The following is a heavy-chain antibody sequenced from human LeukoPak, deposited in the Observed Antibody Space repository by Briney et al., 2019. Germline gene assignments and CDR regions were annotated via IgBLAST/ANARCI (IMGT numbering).Heavy chain of an antibody. J-gene: IGHJ4*02. CDR2: IWRDGSNK. Sequence: GGSLRLSCAAAGFSFNEYAMHWVRQAPGKGLEWVAVIWRDGSNKYYADSVEGRFTVSRDNPKNTLNLQMDSLRVEDTAVYYCARHGSGRKYFDPLDYWGQGTLVTVSS. CDR1: GFSFNEYA. CDR3: ARHGSGRKYFDPLDY. D-gene: IGHD1-26*01. V-gene: IGHV3-33*08.